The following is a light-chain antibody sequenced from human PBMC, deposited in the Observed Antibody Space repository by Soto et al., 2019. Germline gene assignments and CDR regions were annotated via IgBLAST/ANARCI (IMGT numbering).Light chain of an antibody. V-gene: IGKV1-5*03. Sequence: DIQMTQSPSTLSASVGDRVTITCRASQSISSWLAWYQQKPGKAPKLLIYKASSLESGVPSRFSGSGSGTEFTLTISSQQPEDFATYYCQQYNRYWTFGQGTKVEIK. CDR1: QSISSW. J-gene: IGKJ1*01. CDR3: QQYNRYWT. CDR2: KAS.